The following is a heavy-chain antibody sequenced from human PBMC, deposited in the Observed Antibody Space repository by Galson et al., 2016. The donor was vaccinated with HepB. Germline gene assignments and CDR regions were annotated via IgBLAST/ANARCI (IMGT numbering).Heavy chain of an antibody. Sequence: SETLSLTCTVSSDPATSGTYYWSWVRQSPGKGLDGIGYIHDSRNTNYNPTIKSRVTRSRDTYKNQFFLELTSVTAADTAFYYCGRDEGFYNGMDVWGQGTTVTVAS. D-gene: IGHD2-2*02. J-gene: IGHJ6*02. CDR3: GRDEGFYNGMDV. CDR1: SDPATSGTYY. V-gene: IGHV4-61*01. CDR2: IHDSRNT.